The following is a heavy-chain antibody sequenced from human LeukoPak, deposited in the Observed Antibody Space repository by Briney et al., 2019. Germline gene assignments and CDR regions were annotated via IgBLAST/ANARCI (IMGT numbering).Heavy chain of an antibody. J-gene: IGHJ3*02. D-gene: IGHD4/OR15-4a*01. V-gene: IGHV3-21*01. CDR1: GFTFSSYR. CDR2: ISSSSSYI. CDR3: ARDLTMVIDAFDI. Sequence: PGGSLRLSCAASGFTFSSYRMNWVRQAPGKGLEWVSSISSSSSYIYYADSVKGRFTISRDNAKNSLYLQMNSLRAEDTAVYYCARDLTMVIDAFDIWGQGTMVTVSS.